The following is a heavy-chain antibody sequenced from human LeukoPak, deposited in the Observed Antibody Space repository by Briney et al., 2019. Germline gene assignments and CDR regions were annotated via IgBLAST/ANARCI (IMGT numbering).Heavy chain of an antibody. J-gene: IGHJ4*02. CDR2: IRSKAYGETT. Sequence: GGSLRLSCLASGFSFGDYAMSWVRQAPGKGLEWVGFIRSKAYGETTESAASVKGRFSISRDDSTRIAYLQMSSLKTEDTAVYYCTRGLRSHDYWGRGTLVTVSS. D-gene: IGHD2-15*01. CDR3: TRGLRSHDY. CDR1: GFSFGDYA. V-gene: IGHV3-49*04.